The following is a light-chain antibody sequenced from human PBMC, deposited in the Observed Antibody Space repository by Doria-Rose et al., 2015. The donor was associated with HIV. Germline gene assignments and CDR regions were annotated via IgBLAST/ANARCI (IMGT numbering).Light chain of an antibody. CDR2: WAS. Sequence: LAVSLGERATLNCTSSQSILYSSNNKNYLGWYQQKPGHPPRLLFYWASTRESGVPDRFARSGSGTDFTLTINSLQAEDVAVYYCQQYYSAPLTFGGGTKVEIK. CDR3: QQYYSAPLT. J-gene: IGKJ4*01. V-gene: IGKV4-1*01. CDR1: QSILYSSNNKNY.